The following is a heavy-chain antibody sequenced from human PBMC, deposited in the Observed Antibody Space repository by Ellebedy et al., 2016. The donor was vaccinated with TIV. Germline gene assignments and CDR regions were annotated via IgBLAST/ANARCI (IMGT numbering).Heavy chain of an antibody. Sequence: GESLKISXAASGFTFSSYAMHWVRQAPGKGLEYVSAISSNGGSTYYADSVKGRFTISRDNSKNTLYLQMNSLRAEDTAVYYCARDIFGCEEIEPCVYTAPEGFDYWGQGTLVTVSS. CDR2: ISSNGGST. CDR3: ARDIFGCEEIEPCVYTAPEGFDY. D-gene: IGHD5-18*01. J-gene: IGHJ4*02. V-gene: IGHV3-64*02. CDR1: GFTFSSYA.